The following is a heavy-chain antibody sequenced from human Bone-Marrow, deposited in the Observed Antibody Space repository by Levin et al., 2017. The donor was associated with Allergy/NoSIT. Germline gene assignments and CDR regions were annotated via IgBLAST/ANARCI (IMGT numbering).Heavy chain of an antibody. D-gene: IGHD6-19*01. V-gene: IGHV3-53*01. Sequence: GESLKISCAASGFTVSSNYMSWVRQAPGKGLEWVSVIYSGGSTYYADSVKGRFTISRDNSKNTLYLQMNSLRAEDTAVYYCARAILSGVAGSGAFDIWGQGTMVTVSS. CDR2: IYSGGST. CDR3: ARAILSGVAGSGAFDI. CDR1: GFTVSSNY. J-gene: IGHJ3*02.